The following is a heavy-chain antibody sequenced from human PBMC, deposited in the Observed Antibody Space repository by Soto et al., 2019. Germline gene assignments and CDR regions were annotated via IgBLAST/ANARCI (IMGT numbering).Heavy chain of an antibody. Sequence: SETLSLTCTVSGGSVSSGSYYWSWIRQHPGRGLEWIGYIYYTGNTYYNPSLKSRLAISVDTSKNQFSLKLSSVTAADTAVYYCARGRGLAGRYYYYYGMDVWGQGTTVTVSS. D-gene: IGHD6-19*01. J-gene: IGHJ6*02. CDR3: ARGRGLAGRYYYYYGMDV. CDR2: IYYTGNT. V-gene: IGHV4-31*03. CDR1: GGSVSSGSYY.